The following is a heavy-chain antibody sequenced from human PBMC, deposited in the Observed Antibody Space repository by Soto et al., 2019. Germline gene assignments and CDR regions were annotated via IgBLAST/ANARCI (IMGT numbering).Heavy chain of an antibody. V-gene: IGHV1-2*04. D-gene: IGHD3-16*02. CDR3: ERDLGRLGELSFTPYYYYGMDV. CDR1: GYTFTGYY. J-gene: IGHJ6*02. Sequence: QVQLVQSGAEVKKPGASVKVSCKASGYTFTGYYMHWLRQCPGQGLEWMGWFNPNSGGPNYAQKFDGWVTMTRDTSISSDYMDLIRLRSDDTAVYYCERDLGRLGELSFTPYYYYGMDVWGQGTTVTVSS. CDR2: FNPNSGGP.